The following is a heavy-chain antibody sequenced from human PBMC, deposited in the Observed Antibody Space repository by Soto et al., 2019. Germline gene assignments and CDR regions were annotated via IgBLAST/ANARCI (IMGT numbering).Heavy chain of an antibody. V-gene: IGHV4-39*01. CDR2: IYYSGST. Sequence: PSETLSLTCTVSGSSISSSSYYWGWIRQPPGKGLEWIGSIYYSGSTYYNPSLKSRVTISVDTSKNQFSLKLSSVTAADTAVYYCASPGYSYGPHGMDVWGQGTTVTVS. D-gene: IGHD5-18*01. CDR1: GSSISSSSYY. J-gene: IGHJ6*02. CDR3: ASPGYSYGPHGMDV.